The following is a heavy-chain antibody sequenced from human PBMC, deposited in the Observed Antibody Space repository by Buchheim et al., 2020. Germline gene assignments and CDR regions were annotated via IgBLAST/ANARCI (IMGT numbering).Heavy chain of an antibody. CDR3: ARDGHMTTVTTIDY. CDR2: ISSSSSYI. Sequence: EVQLMESGGGLVKVGGSLRLSCAASGFTFSSYSMNWVRQAPGKGLEWVSSISSSSSYIYYADSVKGRFTISRDNAKNSLFLQMNSLRSEDTAVYHCARDGHMTTVTTIDYWGQGTL. V-gene: IGHV3-21*01. J-gene: IGHJ4*02. D-gene: IGHD4-11*01. CDR1: GFTFSSYS.